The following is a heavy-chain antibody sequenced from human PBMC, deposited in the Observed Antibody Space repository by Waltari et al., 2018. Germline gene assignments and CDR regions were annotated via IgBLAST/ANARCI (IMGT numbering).Heavy chain of an antibody. CDR3: ARGGDIVVVPAATNYYYYYGMDV. CDR2: INHSGST. J-gene: IGHJ6*02. V-gene: IGHV4-34*01. Sequence: QVQLQQWGAGLLKPSETLSLTCAVYGGSFSGYYWSWIRQPPGTGLEWMGEINHSGSTNYNPSLKVRVTISVDTSKNQFSLKLSSVTAADTAVYYCARGGDIVVVPAATNYYYYYGMDVWGQGTTVTVSS. D-gene: IGHD2-2*01. CDR1: GGSFSGYY.